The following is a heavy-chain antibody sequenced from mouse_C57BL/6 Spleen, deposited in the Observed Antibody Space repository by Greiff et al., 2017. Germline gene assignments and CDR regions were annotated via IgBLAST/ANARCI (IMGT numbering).Heavy chain of an antibody. D-gene: IGHD2-3*01. CDR1: GYTFTSYW. Sequence: QVQLQQPGAELVKPGASVKMSCKASGYTFTSYWITWVKQRPGQGLEWIGDIYPGSGSTNYNEKFTSKATLTVDTSSSTAYMQLSSLTSEDSAVYYCASEDGYFPWFAYWGQGTLVTVSA. CDR3: ASEDGYFPWFAY. V-gene: IGHV1-55*01. J-gene: IGHJ3*01. CDR2: IYPGSGST.